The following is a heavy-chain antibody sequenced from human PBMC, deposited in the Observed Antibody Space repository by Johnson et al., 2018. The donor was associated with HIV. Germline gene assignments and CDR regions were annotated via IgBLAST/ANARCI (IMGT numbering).Heavy chain of an antibody. CDR1: GFNFSKYG. V-gene: IGHV3-30*02. D-gene: IGHD5-24*01. CDR3: AKDGYRAALDV. J-gene: IGHJ3*01. Sequence: QMLLVESGGGVVQPGGSLKLSCAASGFNFSKYGMHWVRQAPGKGLEWVAFIRYDGSKKYYEDSVKGRFTISRDNSKNTLYLQMSSLRPEDTAVHYCAKDGYRAALDVWGQGTMVTVSS. CDR2: IRYDGSKK.